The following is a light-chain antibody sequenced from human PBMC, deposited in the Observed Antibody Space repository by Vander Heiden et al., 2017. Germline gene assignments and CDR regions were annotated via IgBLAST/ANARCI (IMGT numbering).Light chain of an antibody. Sequence: QSVLTHPPPVSGAPGHRVTTSCTGSSSNIGAGYDVHWYQQLPGTAPKLLIYGNSNRPSGVPDRFSGSKSGTSASLAITGLQAEDEAEYYCQSYDSSLSGWVFGGGTKLTVL. CDR2: GNS. CDR1: SSNIGAGYD. J-gene: IGLJ3*02. V-gene: IGLV1-40*01. CDR3: QSYDSSLSGWV.